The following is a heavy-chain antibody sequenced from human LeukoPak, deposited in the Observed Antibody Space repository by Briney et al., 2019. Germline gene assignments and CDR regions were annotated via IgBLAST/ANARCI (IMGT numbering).Heavy chain of an antibody. J-gene: IGHJ6*03. CDR3: ARDPYSGSYGNYYYYFMDV. CDR2: ITSGSSYI. Sequence: PGGSLRLSCAASGFTFSSYWMSWVRQAPGKGLEWVSSITSGSSYIYYADSVKGRFTISRDNAKNSLYLQMNSLRAEDTAVYYCARDPYSGSYGNYYYYFMDVWGKGTTVTISS. V-gene: IGHV3-21*01. D-gene: IGHD1-26*01. CDR1: GFTFSSYW.